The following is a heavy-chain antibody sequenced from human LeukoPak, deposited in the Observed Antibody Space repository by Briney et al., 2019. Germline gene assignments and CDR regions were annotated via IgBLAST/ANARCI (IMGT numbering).Heavy chain of an antibody. CDR3: ARQPTLAMMVDL. D-gene: IGHD3-22*01. CDR1: GDSISGSNYY. CDR2: IYYSGTT. V-gene: IGHV4-39*01. J-gene: IGHJ4*02. Sequence: PSETLSLTCTVSGDSISGSNYYWGGIRQPPGEGLEWIGSIYYSGTTFYNRSLKSRVTISVDTSKNQFSLNLRSVTAADTAVCYCARQPTLAMMVDLWGQGTLVTVSS.